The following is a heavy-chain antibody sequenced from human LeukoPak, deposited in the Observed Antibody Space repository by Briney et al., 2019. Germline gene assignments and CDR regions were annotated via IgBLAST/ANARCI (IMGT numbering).Heavy chain of an antibody. Sequence: GGSLRLSCAASGFNFTNYAMSWVRQAPAKGLEWVSALSGRGSNTYYADSVKGRFTISRDNSKNTLYLQMNSLRAEDTAVYYCAKDSQYYGDYPNWFDPWGQGTLVTVSS. CDR1: GFNFTNYA. D-gene: IGHD4-17*01. J-gene: IGHJ5*02. V-gene: IGHV3-23*01. CDR2: LSGRGSNT. CDR3: AKDSQYYGDYPNWFDP.